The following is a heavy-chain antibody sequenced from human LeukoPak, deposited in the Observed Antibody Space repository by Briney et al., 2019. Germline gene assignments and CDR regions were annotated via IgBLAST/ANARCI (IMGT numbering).Heavy chain of an antibody. Sequence: GGSLRLSCAASGFPFNSYFMNWVRQAPGKGLEWLSYISSSGSAIYYADSVKGRFTISRDNSKNTLYLQMNSLRAEDTAVYYCARDRFSSGIDYWGQGTLVTVSS. D-gene: IGHD3-22*01. V-gene: IGHV3-48*01. CDR2: ISSSGSAI. J-gene: IGHJ4*02. CDR3: ARDRFSSGIDY. CDR1: GFPFNSYF.